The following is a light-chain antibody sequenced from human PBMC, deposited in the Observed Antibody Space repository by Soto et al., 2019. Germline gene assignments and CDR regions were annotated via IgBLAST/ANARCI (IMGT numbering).Light chain of an antibody. Sequence: QSALTQPASVSGSPGQSITISCTGASSNVGNYNLVSWYQHHPGKAPRLMIYEGSKRPSGVSNRFSGSKSGNTASLTISGLQAEDEADYYCCSYAGSSPWVFGGGTKVTVL. CDR3: CSYAGSSPWV. CDR2: EGS. J-gene: IGLJ3*02. CDR1: SSNVGNYNL. V-gene: IGLV2-23*01.